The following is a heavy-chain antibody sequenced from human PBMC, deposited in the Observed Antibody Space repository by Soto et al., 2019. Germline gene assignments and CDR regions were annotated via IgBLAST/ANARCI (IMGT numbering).Heavy chain of an antibody. CDR2: ISYDGSHN. D-gene: IGHD3-16*01. CDR3: TNLGSHDFYFYFGMDV. CDR1: GFTFSNYP. Sequence: GGSLRLSCVASGFTFSNYPMNWVRQAPGKGLEWVAVISYDGSHNYHADSVKGRFTVSRDNSKNTLYLQMNNLRVEDTAVYYCTNLGSHDFYFYFGMDVWGQGTTVTVSS. J-gene: IGHJ6*02. V-gene: IGHV3-30-3*01.